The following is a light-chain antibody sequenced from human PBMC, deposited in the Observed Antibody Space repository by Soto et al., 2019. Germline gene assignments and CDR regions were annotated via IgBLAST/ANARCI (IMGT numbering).Light chain of an antibody. Sequence: QSVLTRPPSVSGAPGQRVTISCTGCSSNIGAGCEVHWYQHLPGKAPKLLIYGNTNRPSGVPDRFSGSKSGTSASLAITGLQAEDEADYYGQSYDSSLSASYVFGGGTKVTVL. CDR2: GNT. J-gene: IGLJ1*01. CDR3: QSYDSSLSASYV. V-gene: IGLV1-40*01. CDR1: SSNIGAGCE.